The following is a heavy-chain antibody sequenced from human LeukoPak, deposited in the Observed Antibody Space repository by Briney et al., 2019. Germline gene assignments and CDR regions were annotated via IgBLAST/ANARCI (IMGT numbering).Heavy chain of an antibody. CDR1: GYTLTELS. CDR2: FDPEDGET. CDR3: ATDYYDSSGYCDY. J-gene: IGHJ4*02. V-gene: IGHV1-24*01. D-gene: IGHD3-22*01. Sequence: ASVKVSCKVSGYTLTELSMHWVRQAPGKELEWMGGFDPEDGETIYAQKFQGRVTMTEDTSTDTAYMELSSLRSEDTAVYYCATDYYDSSGYCDYWGQGTLVTVSS.